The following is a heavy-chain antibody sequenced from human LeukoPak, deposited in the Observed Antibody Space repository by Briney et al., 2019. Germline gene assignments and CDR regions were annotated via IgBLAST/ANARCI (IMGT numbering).Heavy chain of an antibody. CDR2: IYTSGRT. CDR3: VRENARSVPTAVSPLDD. D-gene: IGHD2-2*01. J-gene: IGHJ4*02. V-gene: IGHV4-61*02. Sequence: SETLSLTCTVSGGSIGSSPYYWSWIRQPAGKGLEWIGRIYTSGRTDYSPSLKSRVTISADTSKNHFSLKLSSVTAADTAVYYCVRENARSVPTAVSPLDDWGQGTLVTVSS. CDR1: GGSIGSSPYY.